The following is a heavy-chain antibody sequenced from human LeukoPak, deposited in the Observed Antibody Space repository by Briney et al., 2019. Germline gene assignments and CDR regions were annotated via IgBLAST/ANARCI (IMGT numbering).Heavy chain of an antibody. J-gene: IGHJ3*02. D-gene: IGHD2-2*02. Sequence: ASVKVSCKASGYTFTSYGISWVRQAPGQGLEWMGGIIPIFGTANYAQKFQGRVTITTDESTSTAYMELSSLRSEDTAVYYCASGYCSSTSCYTWRAFDIWGQGTMVTVSS. CDR3: ASGYCSSTSCYTWRAFDI. CDR1: GYTFTSYG. V-gene: IGHV1-69*05. CDR2: IIPIFGTA.